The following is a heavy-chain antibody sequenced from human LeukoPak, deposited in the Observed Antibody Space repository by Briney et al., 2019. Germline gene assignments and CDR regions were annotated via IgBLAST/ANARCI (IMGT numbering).Heavy chain of an antibody. CDR1: GFTFNNYT. D-gene: IGHD2-15*01. Sequence: GGSLGLSCAASGFTFNNYTMSWVRQAPGKGLEWVSTISRSGGSTYYANSVKGRFTISRDNSKNTLSLQLNSLRAEDTAVYYCAKGTSSSCYSAPNYWGQGTLVTVSS. CDR3: AKGTSSSCYSAPNY. CDR2: ISRSGGST. J-gene: IGHJ4*02. V-gene: IGHV3-23*01.